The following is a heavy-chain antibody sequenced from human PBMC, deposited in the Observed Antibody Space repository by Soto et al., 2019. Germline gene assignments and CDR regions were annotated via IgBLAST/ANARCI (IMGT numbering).Heavy chain of an antibody. V-gene: IGHV3-7*05. CDR2: IKQDGGEK. CDR3: ARVASIAAFY. D-gene: IGHD6-6*01. J-gene: IGHJ4*02. CDR1: GFTFSGYW. Sequence: EVQLVESGGGLVQPGGSLRLSCADSGFTFSGYWMSWVRQAPGKGLEWVANIKQDGGEKFYVDSVKGRFTISRDNARNSLSLQMNSLRAEDTAVYYCARVASIAAFYWGQGTLVTVSS.